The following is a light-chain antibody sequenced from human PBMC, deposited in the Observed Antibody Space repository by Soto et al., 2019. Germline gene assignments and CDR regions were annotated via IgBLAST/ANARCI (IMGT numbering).Light chain of an antibody. CDR2: AAS. CDR1: QSISSY. V-gene: IGKV1-39*01. CDR3: QQSYSTLRCT. Sequence: DLQMTQSPSSLSASVGDRVTITCRASQSISSYLNWYQQKPGKAPKLLIYAASSLQSGVPSRFSGSGSGTDFTLTISSLQPEDFATYYCQQSYSTLRCTFGQGTKVEIK. J-gene: IGKJ1*01.